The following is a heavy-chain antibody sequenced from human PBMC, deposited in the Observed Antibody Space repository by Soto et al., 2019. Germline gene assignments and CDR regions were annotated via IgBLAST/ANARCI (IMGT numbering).Heavy chain of an antibody. V-gene: IGHV3-23*01. D-gene: IGHD3-22*01. Sequence: GGSLRLSCAASGFTFSSYAMSWVRQAPGKGLEWVSAISGSGGSTYYADSVKGRFTISRDNSKNTLYLQMNSLRAEDTAVYYCAKDHYQYYDSSGYPSGTDYWGQGTLVTVSS. J-gene: IGHJ4*02. CDR3: AKDHYQYYDSSGYPSGTDY. CDR2: ISGSGGST. CDR1: GFTFSSYA.